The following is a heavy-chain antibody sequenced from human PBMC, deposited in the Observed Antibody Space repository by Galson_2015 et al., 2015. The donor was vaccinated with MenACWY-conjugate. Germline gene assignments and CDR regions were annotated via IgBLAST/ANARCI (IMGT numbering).Heavy chain of an antibody. Sequence: SLRLSCAASGFTFNNSAMRWVRQAPGKGLEWVAAIGTGGSSTYYADSVRGRFTISRDNSKNTLSLQMNSLRVEDTAMYYCVKGRSPSGHSGSWVSGADAFDSWGRGTVVT. CDR1: GFTFNNSA. V-gene: IGHV3-23*01. D-gene: IGHD6-13*01. J-gene: IGHJ3*01. CDR3: VKGRSPSGHSGSWVSGADAFDS. CDR2: IGTGGSST.